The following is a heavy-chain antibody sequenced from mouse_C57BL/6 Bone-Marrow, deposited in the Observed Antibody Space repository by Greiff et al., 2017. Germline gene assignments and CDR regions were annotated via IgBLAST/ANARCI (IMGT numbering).Heavy chain of an antibody. CDR1: GYSITSGYY. J-gene: IGHJ1*03. D-gene: IGHD2-10*01. V-gene: IGHV3-6*01. CDR2: ISYDGSN. Sequence: EVQLHESGPGLVKPSQSLSLTCSVTGYSITSGYYWNWIRQFPGNKLEWMGYISYDGSNNYNPSLKNRISITRDTSKNQFFLKLNSVTTEDTATYYCARDPYYGWYFDVWGTGTTVTVSS. CDR3: ARDPYYGWYFDV.